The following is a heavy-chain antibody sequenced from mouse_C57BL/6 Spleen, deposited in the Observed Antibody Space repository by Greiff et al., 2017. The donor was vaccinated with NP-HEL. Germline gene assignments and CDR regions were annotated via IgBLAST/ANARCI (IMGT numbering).Heavy chain of an antibody. CDR2: IHPNSGST. Sequence: QVQLKQSGAELVKPGASVKLSCKASGYTFTSYWMHWVKQRPGQGLEWIGMIHPNSGSTNYNEKFKSKATLTVDKSSSTAYMQLSSLTSEDSAVYYCARSITTVVATNWYFDVWGTGTTVTVSS. J-gene: IGHJ1*03. CDR3: ARSITTVVATNWYFDV. CDR1: GYTFTSYW. V-gene: IGHV1-64*01. D-gene: IGHD1-1*01.